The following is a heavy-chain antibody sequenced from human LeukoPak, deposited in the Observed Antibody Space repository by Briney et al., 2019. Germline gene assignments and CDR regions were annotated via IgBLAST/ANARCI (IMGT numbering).Heavy chain of an antibody. CDR1: GVSISSYY. V-gene: IGHV4-59*01. D-gene: IGHD1-26*01. J-gene: IGHJ4*02. CDR2: IYYSGST. Sequence: SETLSLTCTVSGVSISSYYWSWIRQPPGKGLEWIGYIYYSGSTNYNPSLKSRVTISVDTSKNQFSLKLSSVNAADTAVYYCARVSGGTYPDYWGQGTLVTVSP. CDR3: ARVSGGTYPDY.